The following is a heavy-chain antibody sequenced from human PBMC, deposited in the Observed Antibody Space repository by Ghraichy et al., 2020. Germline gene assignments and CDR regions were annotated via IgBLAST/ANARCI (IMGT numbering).Heavy chain of an antibody. J-gene: IGHJ4*02. CDR1: GGSISSYY. CDR3: ATTLF. Sequence: SETLSLTCTVSGGSISSYYCCWSRQAPGKGLEWIGYIHYSGTTSYSHSLKRRVTLSVDTSKNQFSLKLTPVTSTDTAVYYCATTLFWGQGILVTVSS. D-gene: IGHD3-9*01. V-gene: IGHV4-59*01. CDR2: IHYSGTT.